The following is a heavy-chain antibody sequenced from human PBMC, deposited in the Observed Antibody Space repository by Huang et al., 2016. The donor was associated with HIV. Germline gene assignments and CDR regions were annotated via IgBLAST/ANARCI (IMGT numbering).Heavy chain of an antibody. D-gene: IGHD2-21*02. CDR1: GFTLTAYY. CDR2: INPHSGAT. J-gene: IGHJ4*02. V-gene: IGHV1-2*02. Sequence: QVQLIQSGAEVRKPGASVKVSCKASGFTLTAYYIHWVRQDPGQGFGWMGWINPHSGATKYALEFQGRVAMTRDTAIGTAYMELNRLTRDDTALYFCARGEFGGSGETSVVTPWYYWGQGSLVSVSS. CDR3: ARGEFGGSGETSVVTPWYY.